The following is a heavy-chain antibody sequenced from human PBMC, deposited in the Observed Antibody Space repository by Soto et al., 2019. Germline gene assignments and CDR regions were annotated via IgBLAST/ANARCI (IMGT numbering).Heavy chain of an antibody. CDR2: ISPDHGNT. Sequence: QVQLVQSGGEVKKPGASVKVSCKASGYTFTIYGINWVRQAPGQGLEWMGWISPDHGNTNYAQKLQGRVTMTTETSTSTAYMELRSLRSDDTAVYYCARALGYSGYAGMDVWGQGTTVTVSS. CDR3: ARALGYSGYAGMDV. J-gene: IGHJ6*02. D-gene: IGHD5-12*01. CDR1: GYTFTIYG. V-gene: IGHV1-18*01.